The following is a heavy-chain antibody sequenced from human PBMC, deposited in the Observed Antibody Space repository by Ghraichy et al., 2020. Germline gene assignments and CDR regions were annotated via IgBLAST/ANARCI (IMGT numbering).Heavy chain of an antibody. Sequence: GGSLRLSCAASGFTFSSYAMSWVRQAPGKGLEWVSAISGSGGSTYYADSVKGRFTISRDNSKNTLYLQMNSLRAEDTAVYYCASSDVREWELPFDYWGQGTLVTVSS. CDR2: ISGSGGST. V-gene: IGHV3-23*01. J-gene: IGHJ4*02. CDR1: GFTFSSYA. CDR3: ASSDVREWELPFDY. D-gene: IGHD1-26*01.